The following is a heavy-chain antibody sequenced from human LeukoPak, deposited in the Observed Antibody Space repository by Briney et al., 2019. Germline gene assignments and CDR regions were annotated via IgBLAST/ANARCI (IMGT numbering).Heavy chain of an antibody. V-gene: IGHV1-18*01. J-gene: IGHJ4*02. CDR1: GYTFTNYG. D-gene: IGHD3-22*01. CDR3: ARTYYYGSSAYYGSVDY. Sequence: GASVTVSFKSSGYTFTNYGISWVRQAPGQGFEWMGWISAYNGNTNYAQKLQGRLTMTTDTSTSTAYMELRSLRSDDTAVYYCARTYYYGSSAYYGSVDYWGQGTLVTVSS. CDR2: ISAYNGNT.